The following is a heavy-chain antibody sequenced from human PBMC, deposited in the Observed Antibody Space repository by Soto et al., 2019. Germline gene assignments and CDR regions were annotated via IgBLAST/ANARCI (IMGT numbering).Heavy chain of an antibody. J-gene: IGHJ5*01. CDR2: IGDSEGETT. V-gene: IGHV3-23*01. CDR3: AKGYCGGGRCYDLDSWFAS. D-gene: IGHD2-15*01. Sequence: EVQLLESGGGFVQPGGSLRLSCAASGLTFSTYAMTWVRQAPGKGPEWVSRIGDSEGETTHYADSVKGRFTISRENANNPVYLQMNSLGVKDTAIYYCAKGYCGGGRCYDLDSWFASWGQGTRVTVSS. CDR1: GLTFSTYA.